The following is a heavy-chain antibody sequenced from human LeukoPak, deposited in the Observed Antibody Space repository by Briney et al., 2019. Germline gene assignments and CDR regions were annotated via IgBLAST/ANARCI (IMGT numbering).Heavy chain of an antibody. J-gene: IGHJ4*02. CDR3: ASLEYSSAFDY. Sequence: GGSLRLSCSASGFTFSSFAMSWVRQAPGKGLEWVSGISGSGGSTYYADSMKGRFTISRDNSKNTLYLQMNSLRAEDMAVYYCASLEYSSAFDYWGQGTLVTVSS. CDR1: GFTFSSFA. V-gene: IGHV3-23*01. D-gene: IGHD6-6*01. CDR2: ISGSGGST.